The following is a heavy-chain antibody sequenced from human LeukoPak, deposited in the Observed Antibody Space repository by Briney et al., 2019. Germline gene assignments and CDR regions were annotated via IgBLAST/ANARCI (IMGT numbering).Heavy chain of an antibody. CDR1: GFIFSTYN. D-gene: IGHD3-10*01. J-gene: IGHJ4*02. V-gene: IGHV3-23*01. CDR2: ISGSDDST. Sequence: GGSLRLSCAASGFIFSTYNMNWVRQAPGKGLVWVSVISGSDDSTYYADSVKGRFTISRDNSKNTLYLQMNSLRAEDTAVYYCAKGRQYYGLGSFSYHYWGQGTLVTVSS. CDR3: AKGRQYYGLGSFSYHY.